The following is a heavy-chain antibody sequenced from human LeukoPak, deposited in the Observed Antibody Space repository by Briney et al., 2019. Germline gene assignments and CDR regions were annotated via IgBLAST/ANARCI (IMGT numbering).Heavy chain of an antibody. CDR2: IIPIFGTA. V-gene: IGHV1-69*13. Sequence: SVTVSCKPSGGTFSSYAISWVRQAPGQGVEWRGGIIPIFGTANYAQKFQGRVTITADESTSTAYMELSSLRSEDTAVYYCARARRDQYSSSWYNWFDPWGQGTLVTVSS. D-gene: IGHD6-13*01. CDR3: ARARRDQYSSSWYNWFDP. CDR1: GGTFSSYA. J-gene: IGHJ5*02.